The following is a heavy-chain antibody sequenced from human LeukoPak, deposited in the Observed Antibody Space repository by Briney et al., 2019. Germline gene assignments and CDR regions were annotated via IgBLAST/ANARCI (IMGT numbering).Heavy chain of an antibody. CDR1: GGPFSGYY. J-gene: IGHJ6*03. V-gene: IGHV4-34*01. D-gene: IGHD4-23*01. CDR2: INHSGST. Sequence: SETLSLTCAVYGGPFSGYYWSWIRQPPGKGLEWIGEINHSGSTNYNPSLKSRVTISVDTSKNQFSLKLSSVTAADTAVYYCARLYGGYYYYYMDVWGKGTTVTVSS. CDR3: ARLYGGYYYYYMDV.